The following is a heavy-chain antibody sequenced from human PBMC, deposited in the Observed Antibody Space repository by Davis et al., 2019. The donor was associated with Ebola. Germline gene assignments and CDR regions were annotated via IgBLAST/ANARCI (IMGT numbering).Heavy chain of an antibody. CDR1: GDSISSNSDC. V-gene: IGHV4-39*07. J-gene: IGHJ4*02. D-gene: IGHD4-17*01. CDR2: IHHTGSA. Sequence: PSETLSLTCTVSGDSISSNSDCWGWIRQTPGKGLEWIGEIHHTGSARFNPSLETRVTISLDTSKNQISMRLTSLTAADTAVYYCARGLHGDYAFDLWGQGAMVTVSS. CDR3: ARGLHGDYAFDL.